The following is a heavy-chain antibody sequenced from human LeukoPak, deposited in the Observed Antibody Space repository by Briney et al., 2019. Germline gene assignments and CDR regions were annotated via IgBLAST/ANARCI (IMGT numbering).Heavy chain of an antibody. CDR2: INWNGGST. CDR3: SRDVAVAGDNNWFDP. D-gene: IGHD6-19*01. Sequence: GGSLRLSCADSGFTFDDYGMSWVRQAPGKGLEWVSGINWNGGSTGYADSVKGRFTISRDNSKNSLYLQMNSLRAEDTALDYCSRDVAVAGDNNWFDPWGQGTGVSVSS. CDR1: GFTFDDYG. J-gene: IGHJ5*02. V-gene: IGHV3-20*04.